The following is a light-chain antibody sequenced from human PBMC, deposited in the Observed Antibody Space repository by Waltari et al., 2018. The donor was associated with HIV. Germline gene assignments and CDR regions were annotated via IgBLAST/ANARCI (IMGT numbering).Light chain of an antibody. J-gene: IGKJ1*01. Sequence: IVMPQSPDSLAVSLGERATINCKSIQSVFYSSNNKNYLAWYQQKPGQPPKLLVYWASTREAGVPGRFSGGGSGTDFTLTITSLQAEDVAVYYCQQYYNTPWTFGQGTKVEIK. V-gene: IGKV4-1*01. CDR3: QQYYNTPWT. CDR1: QSVFYSSNNKNY. CDR2: WAS.